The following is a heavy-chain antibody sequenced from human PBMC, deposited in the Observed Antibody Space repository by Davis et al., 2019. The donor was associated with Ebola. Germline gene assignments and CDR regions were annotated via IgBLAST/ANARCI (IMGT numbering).Heavy chain of an antibody. D-gene: IGHD2-2*02. Sequence: ASVKVSCKASGYTFTGYYTHWVRQAPGQGLEWMGWINPNSGGTNYAQKFQGRVTMTRDTSISTAYMELSRLRSDDTAVYYCARGRGYCSSTSCYSYFQHWGQGTLVTVSS. CDR1: GYTFTGYY. CDR2: INPNSGGT. V-gene: IGHV1-2*02. J-gene: IGHJ1*01. CDR3: ARGRGYCSSTSCYSYFQH.